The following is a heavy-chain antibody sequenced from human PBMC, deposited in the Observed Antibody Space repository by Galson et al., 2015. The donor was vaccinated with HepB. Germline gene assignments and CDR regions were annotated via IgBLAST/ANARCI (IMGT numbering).Heavy chain of an antibody. CDR1: GGTFTSYD. Sequence: SVKVSCKASGGTFTSYDINWVRQATGQGLEWMGWMNPNSGNTGYAQKFQGRVTMTRNTSISTAYMELSSLRSEDTAVYYCARGVGYCSSTSCYADYWGQGTLVTVSS. D-gene: IGHD2-2*01. CDR3: ARGVGYCSSTSCYADY. CDR2: MNPNSGNT. J-gene: IGHJ4*02. V-gene: IGHV1-8*01.